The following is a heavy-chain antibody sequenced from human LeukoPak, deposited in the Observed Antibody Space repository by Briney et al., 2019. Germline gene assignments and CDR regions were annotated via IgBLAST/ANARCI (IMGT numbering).Heavy chain of an antibody. CDR3: ARVYNGSGSYRDPNWFDP. D-gene: IGHD3-10*01. CDR1: GYAFTGYY. Sequence: EASVKVSCKASGYAFTGYYMHCVRHPPGQGLVWMGWINPNSGGTNYAQKFQGRDTMTRDTSISTAYMELSRLRSDDTAVYYCARVYNGSGSYRDPNWFDPWGQGTLVIVSS. CDR2: INPNSGGT. J-gene: IGHJ5*02. V-gene: IGHV1-2*02.